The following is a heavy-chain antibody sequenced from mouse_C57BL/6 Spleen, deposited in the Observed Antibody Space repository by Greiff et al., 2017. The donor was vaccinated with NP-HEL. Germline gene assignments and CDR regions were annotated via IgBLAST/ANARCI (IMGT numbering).Heavy chain of an antibody. Sequence: VQLQQPGAELVKPGASVKLSCKASGYTFTSYWMQWVKQRPGQGLEWIGEIDPSDSYTNYNQKFKGKATLTVDTSSSTAYMQLSSLTSEDSAVYYCARGGLLRDYFDYWGQGTTLTVSS. D-gene: IGHD1-1*01. CDR2: IDPSDSYT. CDR3: ARGGLLRDYFDY. CDR1: GYTFTSYW. V-gene: IGHV1-50*01. J-gene: IGHJ2*01.